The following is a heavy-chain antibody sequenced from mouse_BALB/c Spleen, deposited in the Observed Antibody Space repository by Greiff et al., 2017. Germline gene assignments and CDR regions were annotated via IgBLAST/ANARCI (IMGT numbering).Heavy chain of an antibody. Sequence: VQLQQSGPGLVAPSQSLSITCTVSGFSLTSYGVHWVRQPPGKGLEWLGVIWAGGSTNYNSALMSRLSISKDNSKSQVFLMMNSLQANDTAIYYCGRSDGDYRFAYWGQGTLVTVSA. D-gene: IGHD2-13*01. CDR2: IWAGGST. V-gene: IGHV2-9*02. CDR3: GRSDGDYRFAY. CDR1: GFSLTSYG. J-gene: IGHJ3*01.